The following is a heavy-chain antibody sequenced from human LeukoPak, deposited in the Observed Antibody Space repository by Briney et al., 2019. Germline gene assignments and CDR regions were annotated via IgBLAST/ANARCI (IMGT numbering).Heavy chain of an antibody. Sequence: SQTLSLTCAISGDSVSSDSAAWNWIRQSPSRGLEWLGRTYYRSKWYNDYAVSVKSRITINPDTSKNQFSLQLNSVTPEDTAVYYCARGRRSSSPRGGYYYYYMDVWGKGTTVTVSS. D-gene: IGHD6-6*01. CDR2: TYYRSKWYN. CDR3: ARGRRSSSPRGGYYYYYMDV. J-gene: IGHJ6*03. CDR1: GDSVSSDSAA. V-gene: IGHV6-1*01.